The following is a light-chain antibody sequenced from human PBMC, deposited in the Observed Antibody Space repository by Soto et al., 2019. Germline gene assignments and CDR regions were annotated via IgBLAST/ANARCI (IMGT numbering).Light chain of an antibody. CDR2: YDS. Sequence: DIQMTESPSALSASVGDRVTITCRGSQSISRWLDWYQQKTGKPPNLLIYYDSSLENGVPSRFSGSGSGTEFTLTISSLQPDDLATYYWQQYNSYYRTFGQGTKVDIK. J-gene: IGKJ2*01. V-gene: IGKV1-5*01. CDR3: QQYNSYYRT. CDR1: QSISRW.